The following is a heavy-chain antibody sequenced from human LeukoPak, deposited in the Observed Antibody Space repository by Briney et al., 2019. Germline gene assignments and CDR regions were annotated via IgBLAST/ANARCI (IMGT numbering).Heavy chain of an antibody. Sequence: GGSLRLSCAASGFTFSSYSMNWVRQAPGKGLEWVSYISSSSSTIYYADSVKGRFTISRDNAKNSLYLQMNSLRAEDTAVYCCASEEWEEGFDSWGEGTLATVSS. V-gene: IGHV3-48*01. CDR3: ASEEWEEGFDS. J-gene: IGHJ5*01. CDR1: GFTFSSYS. D-gene: IGHD1-26*01. CDR2: ISSSSSTI.